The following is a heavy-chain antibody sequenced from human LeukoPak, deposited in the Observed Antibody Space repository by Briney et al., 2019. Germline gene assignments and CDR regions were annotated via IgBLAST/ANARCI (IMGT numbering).Heavy chain of an antibody. Sequence: GGSLRVSCEASGFYFSKFWMSWVRQAPGKGLEWVANIDPDGSEKYYVDFVKGRFTVSRDNAKNSPYLQMNSLSPEDTAVYHCAKSGSHFDFDYWGQGTLVTVSS. D-gene: IGHD1-26*01. CDR2: IDPDGSEK. CDR1: GFYFSKFW. J-gene: IGHJ4*02. CDR3: AKSGSHFDFDY. V-gene: IGHV3-7*01.